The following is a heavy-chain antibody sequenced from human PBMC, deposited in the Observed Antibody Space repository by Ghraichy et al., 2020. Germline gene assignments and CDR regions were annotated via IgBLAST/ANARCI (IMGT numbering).Heavy chain of an antibody. J-gene: IGHJ5*02. CDR2: ILDDGSIN. Sequence: GGSLRLSCAASGFIFRSHAMHWVRQAPGKGLQWVAFILDDGSINDYADSVKGRFTVSRDNPRNTLFLQMDSLTAEDTAMYFCARDPGGGRGEINWFDLWGQGTLVTVSS. CDR3: ARDPGGGRGEINWFDL. CDR1: GFIFRSHA. D-gene: IGHD3-16*01. V-gene: IGHV3-30*01.